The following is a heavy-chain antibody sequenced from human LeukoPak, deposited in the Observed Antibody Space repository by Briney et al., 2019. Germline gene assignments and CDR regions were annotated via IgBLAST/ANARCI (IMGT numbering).Heavy chain of an antibody. V-gene: IGHV3-23*01. CDR2: ISGDGART. Sequence: GGSLRLSCAASGFSFNNYVMSWVRQAPGKGLEWVSAISGDGARTYYADSVRGRFTISRDNSKNTLDLQMNSLRAEDTAIYYCAKTVVVITFRFDSWGQGSLVTVSS. CDR1: GFSFNNYV. CDR3: AKTVVVITFRFDS. J-gene: IGHJ4*02. D-gene: IGHD2-21*01.